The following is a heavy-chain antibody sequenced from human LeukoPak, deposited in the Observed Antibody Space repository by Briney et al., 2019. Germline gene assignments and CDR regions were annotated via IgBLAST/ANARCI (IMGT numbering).Heavy chain of an antibody. V-gene: IGHV4-59*01. CDR2: IYYSGST. CDR3: ARDRRYSSGWHQD. J-gene: IGHJ4*02. D-gene: IGHD6-19*01. CDR1: GGSISSYY. Sequence: PSETLSLTCTVSGGSISSYYWSWIRQPPGKGLEWIGYIYYSGSTNYNPSLKSRVTISVDTSKNQFSLKLSSVTAADTAVYYCARDRRYSSGWHQDWGQGTLVTVSS.